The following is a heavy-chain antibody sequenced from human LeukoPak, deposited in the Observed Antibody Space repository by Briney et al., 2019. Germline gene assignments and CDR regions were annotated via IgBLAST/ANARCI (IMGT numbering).Heavy chain of an antibody. CDR1: GDSVSSNSTA. J-gene: IGHJ3*02. CDR3: ARKRLSVDSFDI. Sequence: SQTLSLTCAISGDSVSSNSTAWNWIRQSPSRGLEWLGRTFYRSKWYNDYTVSVKSRITFNPDTSKNQFSLHLNSVTREDTAVYYCARKRLSVDSFDIWGQGTLVTVSS. V-gene: IGHV6-1*01. CDR2: TFYRSKWYN. D-gene: IGHD4/OR15-4a*01.